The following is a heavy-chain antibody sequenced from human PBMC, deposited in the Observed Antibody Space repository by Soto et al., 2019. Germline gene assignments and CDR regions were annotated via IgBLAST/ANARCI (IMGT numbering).Heavy chain of an antibody. CDR3: ARERKGMDV. V-gene: IGHV1-8*01. J-gene: IGHJ6*02. CDR1: GYSFTRYG. Sequence: ASVKVSCKASGYSFTRYGIAWARQATGQGLEWMGWMNPNSGNTGYAQKFQGRVTMTRNTSISTAYMELSSLRSEDTAVYYCARERKGMDVWGQGTTVTVSS. CDR2: MNPNSGNT.